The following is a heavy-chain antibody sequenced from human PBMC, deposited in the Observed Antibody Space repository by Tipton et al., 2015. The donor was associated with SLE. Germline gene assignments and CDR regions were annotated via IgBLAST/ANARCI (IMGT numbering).Heavy chain of an antibody. Sequence: QLVQSGGGVVQPGRSLRLSCAASGFTFSSYFMNWIRQAPGKGLEWVAHIKQDGSEKYYVDSVEGRFTISRDNAKNSLYLQLNSLRGEDTAVYYCARDGVSGATVFDYWGRGTLVTVSS. CDR3: ARDGVSGATVFDY. CDR1: GFTFSSYF. CDR2: IKQDGSEK. D-gene: IGHD4-17*01. V-gene: IGHV3-7*03. J-gene: IGHJ4*02.